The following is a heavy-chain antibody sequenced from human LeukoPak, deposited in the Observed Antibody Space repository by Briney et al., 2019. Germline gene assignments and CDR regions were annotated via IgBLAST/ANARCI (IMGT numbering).Heavy chain of an antibody. V-gene: IGHV3-23*01. CDR1: GFTFSSHV. D-gene: IGHD4-17*01. CDR3: ATPRGDYDYFDY. Sequence: GGSLRLSCAASGFTFSSHVMSSVRQAPGKGREWVSDMSGSGGSTYYADSVKGRFPISRDNSKNTLYLQMNSLRAEDTAVYYCATPRGDYDYFDYWGQGTLVTVSS. CDR2: MSGSGGST. J-gene: IGHJ4*02.